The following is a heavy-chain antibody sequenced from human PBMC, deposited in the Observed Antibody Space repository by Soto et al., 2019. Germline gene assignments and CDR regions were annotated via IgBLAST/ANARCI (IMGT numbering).Heavy chain of an antibody. CDR3: ARHRRRGTYYEGNDY. CDR1: GGSISSGGYY. J-gene: IGHJ4*02. V-gene: IGHV4-39*01. D-gene: IGHD1-26*01. Sequence: TSETLSLTCTVSGGSISSGGYYWGWIRQPPGKGLEWIGSIYYSGSPSYNPSLKSRVTISVDASKDQFSLRLSSVTAADTGVYYWARHRRRGTYYEGNDYWGQGALVTVSS. CDR2: IYYSGSP.